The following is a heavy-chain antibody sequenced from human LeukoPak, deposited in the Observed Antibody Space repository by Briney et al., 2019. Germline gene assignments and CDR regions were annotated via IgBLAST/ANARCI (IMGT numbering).Heavy chain of an antibody. V-gene: IGHV3-23*01. CDR3: AKRSGYTTGWFFDF. D-gene: IGHD6-19*01. CDR2: ISGSGDNT. CDR1: GFSFSSYA. Sequence: PGGSLRLSWAASGFSFSSYAMSLVRQAPGKGLGSVSSISGSGDNTYYAESVKGRFTISRDNSKNTLFLQMNRLRAEDTAVFYCAKRSGYTTGWFFDFWGQGTLVTVSS. J-gene: IGHJ4*02.